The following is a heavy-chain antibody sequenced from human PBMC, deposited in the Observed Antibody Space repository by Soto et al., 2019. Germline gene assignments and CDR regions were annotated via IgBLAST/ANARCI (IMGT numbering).Heavy chain of an antibody. CDR1: GFTFSNAW. J-gene: IGHJ4*02. CDR3: TTDRPDTAGSYYFDY. D-gene: IGHD5-18*01. Sequence: GGSLRLSCAASGFTFSNAWMSWVRQAPGKGLEWVGRIKSKTDGGTTDYATPVKGRFTISRDDSKNTLYLQMNSLKTEDTAVYSRTTDRPDTAGSYYFDYWGQGTLVTVSS. V-gene: IGHV3-15*01. CDR2: IKSKTDGGTT.